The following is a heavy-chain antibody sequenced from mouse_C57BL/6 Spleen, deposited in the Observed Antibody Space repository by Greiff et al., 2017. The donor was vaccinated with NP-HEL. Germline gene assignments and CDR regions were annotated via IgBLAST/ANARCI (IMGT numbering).Heavy chain of an antibody. J-gene: IGHJ4*01. Sequence: VQLQESGPGLVQPSQSLSITCTVSGFSLTSYGVHWVRQSPGKGLEWLGVIWSGGSTDYNAAFISRLSISKDNSTSQVFFKMNSLQADDTAIYYCARNGLRGNAMDYWGQGTSVTVSS. CDR2: IWSGGST. CDR3: ARNGLRGNAMDY. CDR1: GFSLTSYG. V-gene: IGHV2-2*01.